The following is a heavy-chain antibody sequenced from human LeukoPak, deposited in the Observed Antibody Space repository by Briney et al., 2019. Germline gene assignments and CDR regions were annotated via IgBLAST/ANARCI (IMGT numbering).Heavy chain of an antibody. CDR1: GFTFSSYA. Sequence: GGSLSLSCAASGFTFSSYAMSWVRQAPGKGLKWVSAISGSGGSTYYADSVKGRFTISRDNSKNTLYLQMNSLRAEDTAVYYCAKFLPTHIVVANYYFDYWGQGTLVTVSS. D-gene: IGHD2-21*01. CDR3: AKFLPTHIVVANYYFDY. CDR2: ISGSGGST. V-gene: IGHV3-23*01. J-gene: IGHJ4*02.